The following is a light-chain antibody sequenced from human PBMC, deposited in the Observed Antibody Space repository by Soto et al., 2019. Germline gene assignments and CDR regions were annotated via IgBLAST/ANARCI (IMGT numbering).Light chain of an antibody. CDR3: QQYNNWPLP. CDR1: QSVSSN. V-gene: IGKV3D-15*01. CDR2: GAS. J-gene: IGKJ4*01. Sequence: EIVMTQSPATLSVSPGERATLSCRASQSVSSNLAWYQQKPGQAPRLLIYGASTRATGIPARFSGSGSGTEFTLTINSLQSEDFAVYYCQQYNNWPLPFGGGTKAEIK.